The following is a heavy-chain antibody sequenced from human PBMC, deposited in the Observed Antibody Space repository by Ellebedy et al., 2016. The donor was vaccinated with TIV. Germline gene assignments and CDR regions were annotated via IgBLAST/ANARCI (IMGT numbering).Heavy chain of an antibody. D-gene: IGHD5-12*01. CDR2: INSNSGAT. CDR1: GYTFTDYY. V-gene: IGHV1-2*02. CDR3: AIPLATTGYPFDY. J-gene: IGHJ4*02. Sequence: AASVKVSCKASGYTFTDYYMHWMRQAPGQGLEWMGWINSNSGATKYAQKFQGRVTLTRDTSITTAYMDLNSLISDDTAVYYCAIPLATTGYPFDYWGQGTLVTVSS.